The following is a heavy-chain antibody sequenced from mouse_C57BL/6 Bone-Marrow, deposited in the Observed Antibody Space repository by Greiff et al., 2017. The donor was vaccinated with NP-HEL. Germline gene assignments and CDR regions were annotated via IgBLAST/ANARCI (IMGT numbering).Heavy chain of an antibody. Sequence: QVQLQQPGAELVMPGASVKLSCKASGYTFTSYWMHWVKHRPGQGLEWIGEIDPSDSYTNYNQKFKGKSTLTVDKSSSTAYMQLSSLTSEDSAVYYCALRVDGYYGGVWGQGTTLTVSS. CDR3: ALRVDGYYGGV. CDR2: IDPSDSYT. V-gene: IGHV1-69*01. J-gene: IGHJ2*01. D-gene: IGHD2-3*01. CDR1: GYTFTSYW.